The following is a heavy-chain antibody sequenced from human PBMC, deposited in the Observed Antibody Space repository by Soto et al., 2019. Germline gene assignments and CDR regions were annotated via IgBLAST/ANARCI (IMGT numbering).Heavy chain of an antibody. CDR1: GGSISSSSYY. Sequence: SETLSLTCTVSGGSISSSSYYWGWIRQPPGKGLEWIGSIYYSGSTYYNPSLKSRVTISVDTSKNQFSLKLSSVTAADTAVYYCARHPDMIGGFDYWGQGTLVTVSS. CDR2: IYYSGST. D-gene: IGHD3-16*01. CDR3: ARHPDMIGGFDY. V-gene: IGHV4-39*01. J-gene: IGHJ4*02.